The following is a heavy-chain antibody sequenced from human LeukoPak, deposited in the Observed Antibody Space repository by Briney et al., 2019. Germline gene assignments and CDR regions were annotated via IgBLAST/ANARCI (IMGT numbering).Heavy chain of an antibody. V-gene: IGHV3-64D*06. CDR2: ISSNGGST. J-gene: IGHJ4*02. Sequence: GGSLRLSCSASGFTFSSYAMHWVRQAPGKGLEYVSAISSNGGSTYYADSVKGRFTISRDNSKNTLYLQMSSLRAEDTAVYYCVKAGGSGTYYFDCWGQGTLVTVSS. D-gene: IGHD3-10*01. CDR1: GFTFSSYA. CDR3: VKAGGSGTYYFDC.